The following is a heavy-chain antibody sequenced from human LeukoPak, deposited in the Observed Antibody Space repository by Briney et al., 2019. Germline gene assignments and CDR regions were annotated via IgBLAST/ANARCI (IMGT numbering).Heavy chain of an antibody. V-gene: IGHV4-34*01. Sequence: PSETLSLTCAVYGGSFSGYYWSWIRQPPGKGLEWIGEINHSGSTNYNPSLKSRVTISVDTSKNQFSLKLSSVTAADTAVYYCARGRGDFWSGYYNYYYYYYYMDVWGKGTTVTVSS. CDR3: ARGRGDFWSGYYNYYYYYYYMDV. CDR2: INHSGST. CDR1: GGSFSGYY. D-gene: IGHD3-3*01. J-gene: IGHJ6*03.